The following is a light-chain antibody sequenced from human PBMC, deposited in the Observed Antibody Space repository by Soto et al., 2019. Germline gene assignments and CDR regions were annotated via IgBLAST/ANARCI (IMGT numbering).Light chain of an antibody. CDR1: QSVSSSF. Sequence: EIVLTQSPGTLSLSPGERATLSCRASQSVSSSFLAWYQQKPGQAPRLLIYGASSRATGIPDRFSGSGSGTDFTLTISRLEPEDVAVYYCQQYGRSPLTFGGGTKVAIK. CDR2: GAS. V-gene: IGKV3-20*01. J-gene: IGKJ4*01. CDR3: QQYGRSPLT.